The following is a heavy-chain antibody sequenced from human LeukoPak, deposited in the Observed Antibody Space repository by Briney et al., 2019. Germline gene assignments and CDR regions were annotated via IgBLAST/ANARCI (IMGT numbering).Heavy chain of an antibody. CDR2: IIPIFGTA. CDR3: ARGGGYSNYFAFDY. V-gene: IGHV1-69*05. D-gene: IGHD4-11*01. Sequence: GASVKVSCKASGGTFSSYAISWVRQAPGQGLEWMGGIIPIFGTANYAQKFQGRVTITTDESTSTAYMELSSLRSEDTAVYYCARGGGYSNYFAFDYWGQGTLVTVSS. CDR1: GGTFSSYA. J-gene: IGHJ4*02.